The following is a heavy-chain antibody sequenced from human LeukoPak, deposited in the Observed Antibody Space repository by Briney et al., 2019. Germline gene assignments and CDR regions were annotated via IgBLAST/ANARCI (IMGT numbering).Heavy chain of an antibody. J-gene: IGHJ6*03. CDR2: ISYDGSNK. D-gene: IGHD6-13*01. CDR1: GFTFSSYA. V-gene: IGHV3-30*04. Sequence: GGSLRLSCAASGFTFSSYAMHWVRQAPGKGLEWVAVISYDGSNKYYADSVKGRFTISRDNSKNTLYLQVNSLRAEDTAVYYCARDSSSPLYYYYYMDVWGKGTTVTVSS. CDR3: ARDSSSPLYYYYYMDV.